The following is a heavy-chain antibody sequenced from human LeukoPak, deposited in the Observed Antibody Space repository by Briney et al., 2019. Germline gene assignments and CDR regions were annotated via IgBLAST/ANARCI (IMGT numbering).Heavy chain of an antibody. CDR2: ISSSGSTI. Sequence: GGSLRLSCAASGFTFSSYEMNWVRQAPGKGLEWVSYISSSGSTIYYADSVKGRFTISRDNAKNSPYLQMNSLRAEDTAVYYCAREVDYGDYVDYWGQGTLVTVSS. D-gene: IGHD4-17*01. CDR3: AREVDYGDYVDY. CDR1: GFTFSSYE. V-gene: IGHV3-48*03. J-gene: IGHJ4*02.